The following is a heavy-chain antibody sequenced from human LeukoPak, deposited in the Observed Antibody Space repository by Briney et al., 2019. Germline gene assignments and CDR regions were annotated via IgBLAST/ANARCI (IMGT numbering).Heavy chain of an antibody. V-gene: IGHV1-3*01. D-gene: IGHD6-19*01. CDR1: GYTFTSYA. J-gene: IGHJ5*02. Sequence: ASVKVSCKASGYTFTSYAMHWVRQAPGQRLEWMGWINAGNGNTKYSQKFQGRVTITRDTSASTAYMELSSLRSEDTAVYYCARSETGSRRQWLPRGWFDPWGQGTLVTVSS. CDR3: ARSETGSRRQWLPRGWFDP. CDR2: INAGNGNT.